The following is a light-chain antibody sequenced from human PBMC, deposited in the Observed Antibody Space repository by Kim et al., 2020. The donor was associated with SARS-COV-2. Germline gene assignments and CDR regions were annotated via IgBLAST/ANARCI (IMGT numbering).Light chain of an antibody. CDR1: QSVSSST. J-gene: IGKJ5*01. CDR3: QQYHNSPFT. CDR2: SSS. Sequence: SAGERATRSCRASQSVSSSTLAWYQQKRGQAPRLLIYSSSNRATGIPDRFSGSGSGTDFTLTISRLEPEDFAVYYCQQYHNSPFTFGQGTRLEIK. V-gene: IGKV3-20*01.